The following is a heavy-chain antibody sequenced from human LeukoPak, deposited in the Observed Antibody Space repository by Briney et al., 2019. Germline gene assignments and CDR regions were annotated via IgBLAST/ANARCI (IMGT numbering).Heavy chain of an antibody. J-gene: IGHJ4*02. CDR1: GFTVSSNY. CDR2: IYSGGST. V-gene: IGHV3-53*04. CDR3: ARYSSGWYEEEFDY. Sequence: GGPLRLSCAASGFTVSSNYMSWVRQAPGKGLEWVSVIYSGGSTYYADSVKGRFTISRHNSKNTLYLQMNSLRAEDTAVYYCARYSSGWYEEEFDYWGQGTLVTVSS. D-gene: IGHD6-19*01.